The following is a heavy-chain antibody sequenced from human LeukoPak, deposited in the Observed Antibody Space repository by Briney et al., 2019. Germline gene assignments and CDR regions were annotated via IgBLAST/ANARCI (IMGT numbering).Heavy chain of an antibody. Sequence: ASVTVSCKASGYTFTTHDVNWVRQATGQGLEWLGWMSPNSGDTGYAQKFQGRVTMTSDSSISTAYMELSSLRSEDTAIYYCVRTPPNWGFDYWGQGTLVTVSS. CDR2: MSPNSGDT. J-gene: IGHJ4*02. CDR1: GYTFTTHD. V-gene: IGHV1-8*01. D-gene: IGHD7-27*01. CDR3: VRTPPNWGFDY.